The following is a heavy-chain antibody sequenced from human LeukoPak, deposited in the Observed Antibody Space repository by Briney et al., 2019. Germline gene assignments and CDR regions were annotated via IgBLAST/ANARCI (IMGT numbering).Heavy chain of an antibody. V-gene: IGHV1-2*02. CDR2: INPNSGGT. CDR3: ARDRRVGYCSSTSCLNWFDP. D-gene: IGHD2-2*01. CDR1: GYTFTGYY. Sequence: ASVKVSCKASGYTFTGYYMHWVRQAPGQGLEWMGWINPNSGGTNYAQKFQGRVTMTRDTPISTAYMELSRLRSDDTAVYYCARDRRVGYCSSTSCLNWFDPWGQGTLVTVSS. J-gene: IGHJ5*02.